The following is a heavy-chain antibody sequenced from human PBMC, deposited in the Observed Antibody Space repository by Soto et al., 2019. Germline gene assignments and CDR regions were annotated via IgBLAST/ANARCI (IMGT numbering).Heavy chain of an antibody. Sequence: SETLSFTCAVYGGSFSGYYWSWIRQPPGKGLEWIGEINHSGSTNYNPSLKSRVTISVDTSKNQFSLKLSSVTAADTAVYYCARGGKRYSSSWVHWGQGTLVTVSS. J-gene: IGHJ4*02. CDR2: INHSGST. D-gene: IGHD6-6*01. V-gene: IGHV4-34*01. CDR3: ARGGKRYSSSWVH. CDR1: GGSFSGYY.